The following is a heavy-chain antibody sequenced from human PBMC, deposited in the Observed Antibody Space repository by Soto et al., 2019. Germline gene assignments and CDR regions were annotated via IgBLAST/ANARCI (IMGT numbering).Heavy chain of an antibody. V-gene: IGHV2-5*02. CDR2: IYWDDDK. CDR1: GFSLSTSGVG. D-gene: IGHD6-19*01. CDR3: AHRPIVGYRSGWYGGWFDY. J-gene: IGHJ4*02. Sequence: QITLKESGPTLVKPTQTLTLTCTFSGFSLSTSGVGVGWIRQPPGKALEWLALIYWDDDKRYSPSLKSRLTIPEDTXXNXVXXTMTNRHPVDTATYYCAHRPIVGYRSGWYGGWFDYWGQGTLVTVSS.